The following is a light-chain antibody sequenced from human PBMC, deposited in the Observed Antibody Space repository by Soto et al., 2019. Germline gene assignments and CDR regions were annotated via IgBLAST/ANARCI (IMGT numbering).Light chain of an antibody. CDR2: DAS. V-gene: IGKV3-20*01. Sequence: EIVLTQSPGTLSLSPGERATLSCRASQSVSSSSLAWYQQKRGQAPRLLIHDASSRATGIPDRFSGSGSGTDFTLTISRLEPEDFAVYYRQQYRGSHRMFGQWTQVEIX. J-gene: IGKJ1*01. CDR3: QQYRGSHRM. CDR1: QSVSSSS.